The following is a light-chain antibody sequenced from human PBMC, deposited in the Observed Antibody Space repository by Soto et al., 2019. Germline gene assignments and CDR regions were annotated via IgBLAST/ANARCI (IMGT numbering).Light chain of an antibody. J-gene: IGKJ2*03. CDR3: QQFNNLPYS. CDR2: GSF. CDR1: QTVSSN. V-gene: IGKV3-15*01. Sequence: EVVMTQSPATLSVSPGEIATLSCRASQTVSSNLAWYQQKPGQAPRLLIDGSFTRATGVPARFSASRSGTEFTLTITSPQSEDFALYFCQQFNNLPYSFGQGTKLEIK.